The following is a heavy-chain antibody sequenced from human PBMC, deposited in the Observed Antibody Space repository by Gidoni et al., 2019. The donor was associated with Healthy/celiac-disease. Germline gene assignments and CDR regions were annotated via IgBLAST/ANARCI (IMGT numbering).Heavy chain of an antibody. Sequence: QVQLVESGGGVVQPGRSLSLSCAASGFTFSSYGMHGVRQAPGKGLEWVAVIWYDGTNKYYAGSVECRFTISRDNSKNTLYLQMNSLRAEDTAVYYCARGLMEAHFDYWGQGTLVTVSS. CDR3: ARGLMEAHFDY. CDR2: IWYDGTNK. D-gene: IGHD2-8*01. J-gene: IGHJ4*02. CDR1: GFTFSSYG. V-gene: IGHV3-33*01.